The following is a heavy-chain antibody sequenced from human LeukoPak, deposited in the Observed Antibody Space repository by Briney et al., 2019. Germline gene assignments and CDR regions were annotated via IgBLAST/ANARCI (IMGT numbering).Heavy chain of an antibody. J-gene: IGHJ4*02. D-gene: IGHD6-19*01. Sequence: SETLSLTCTVSGGSISRYYWSWIRQPPGKGLEWIGYIYSSGSTNHNPSLKSRVTISVDTSKNQFSLKLSSVTAADTAVYYCARTASSGWYYFDYWGQGTLVTVSS. V-gene: IGHV4-59*01. CDR2: IYSSGST. CDR1: GGSISRYY. CDR3: ARTASSGWYYFDY.